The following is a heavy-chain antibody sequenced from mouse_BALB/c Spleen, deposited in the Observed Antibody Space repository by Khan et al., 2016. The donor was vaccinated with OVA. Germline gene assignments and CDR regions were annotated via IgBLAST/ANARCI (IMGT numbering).Heavy chain of an antibody. CDR2: IYPGNVNT. CDR3: ARWGGNYPSYAMDY. V-gene: IGHV1S56*01. J-gene: IGHJ4*01. Sequence: QVQLKQSGPELVKPGASVRISCKASGYTFTSYYIHWVKQRPGQGLEWIGWIYPGNVNTDYNEKFKGKATLTADKSSSTAYMQLSSLTSEASAVYFCARWGGNYPSYAMDYWGQGTSVTVSS. CDR1: GYTFTSYY. D-gene: IGHD2-1*01.